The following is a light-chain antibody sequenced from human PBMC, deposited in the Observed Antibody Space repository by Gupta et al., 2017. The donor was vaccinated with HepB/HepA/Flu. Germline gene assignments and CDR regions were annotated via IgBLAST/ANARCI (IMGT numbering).Light chain of an antibody. V-gene: IGKV3-15*01. Sequence: EIVMTQSPATLSVSPGERATLSCRASQSVSSNLAWYQQKPGQAPRLLIYGASTRATGIPARFSGSGSGTEFTLTISSLQSEDFAVYYCQQENNWPQHFGRGTKVDIK. J-gene: IGKJ4*01. CDR1: QSVSSN. CDR2: GAS. CDR3: QQENNWPQH.